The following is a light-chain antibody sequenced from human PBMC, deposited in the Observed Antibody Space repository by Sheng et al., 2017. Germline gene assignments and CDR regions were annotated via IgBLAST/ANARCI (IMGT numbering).Light chain of an antibody. J-gene: IGKJ3*01. CDR1: KSVGVD. V-gene: IGKV3-11*01. CDR3: QIRGNWL. CDR2: DAS. Sequence: ETVMTQSPATLSVSPGERAILSCRASKSVGVDLAWYQQKPGQAPRLLLYDASIRATGIPARFSGSGSGTDFTLTISSLEPEDCAVYYCQIRGNWLFGPGTKVEIK.